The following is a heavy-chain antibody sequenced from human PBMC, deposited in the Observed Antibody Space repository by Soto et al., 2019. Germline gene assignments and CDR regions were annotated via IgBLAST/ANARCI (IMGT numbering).Heavy chain of an antibody. V-gene: IGHV3-30*03. D-gene: IGHD6-19*01. J-gene: IGHJ4*02. CDR3: ARDGSSGWYDGGFDY. CDR1: GFTCSNND. CDR2: ISYDAREI. Sequence: GGSLRLSCVGSGFTCSNNDMHWARQAPEKGLEWVAFISYDAREIFYADSVKGRFTISRDNPKNTLVLHMNSPREDDPAGYYCARDGSSGWYDGGFDYWGQGTLVTVSS.